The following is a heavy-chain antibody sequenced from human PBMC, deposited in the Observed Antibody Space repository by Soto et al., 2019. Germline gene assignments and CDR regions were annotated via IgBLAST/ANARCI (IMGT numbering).Heavy chain of an antibody. CDR1: GGSINTYY. Sequence: SETLSLTCTVSGGSINTYYWSWIRQPPGKGLEWIGYIYYSGNTYYNPSLKSRVTISVDRPNNQFSLKLRSVTAADTAIYYCAGDIRSGSYRFDYWGQGTLVTVSS. D-gene: IGHD1-26*01. CDR3: AGDIRSGSYRFDY. V-gene: IGHV4-59*08. CDR2: IYYSGNT. J-gene: IGHJ4*02.